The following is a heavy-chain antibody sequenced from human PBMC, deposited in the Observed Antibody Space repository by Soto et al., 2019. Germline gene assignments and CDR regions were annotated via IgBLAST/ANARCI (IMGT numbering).Heavy chain of an antibody. Sequence: GGSLRLSCAASGFTFSSYSMNWVRQAPGKGLEWVSSISSSSSYIYYADSVKGRLTISRDNAKNSRYLQMNSLRAEDTAVYYCARGGGDPYYYYYYMDVWGKGTTVTVSS. V-gene: IGHV3-21*01. CDR1: GFTFSSYS. CDR2: ISSSSSYI. CDR3: ARGGGDPYYYYYYMDV. D-gene: IGHD4-17*01. J-gene: IGHJ6*03.